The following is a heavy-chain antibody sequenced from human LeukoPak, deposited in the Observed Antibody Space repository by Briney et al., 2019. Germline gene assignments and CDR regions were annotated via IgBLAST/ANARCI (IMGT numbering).Heavy chain of an antibody. CDR3: ARATSGEKWYYDFWSGRNHNNWFDP. J-gene: IGHJ5*02. CDR2: IYHSGST. CDR1: GYSISSGYY. V-gene: IGHV4-38-2*02. Sequence: SETLSLTCTVSGYSISSGYYWGWIRQPPGKGLEWIGSIYHSGSTYYNPSLKSRVTITVDTSKNQFSLKLSSVTAADTAVYYCARATSGEKWYYDFWSGRNHNNWFDPWGQGTLVTVSS. D-gene: IGHD3-3*01.